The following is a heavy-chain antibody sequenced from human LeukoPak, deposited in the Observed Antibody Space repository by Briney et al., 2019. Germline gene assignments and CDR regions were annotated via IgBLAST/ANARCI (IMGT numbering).Heavy chain of an antibody. D-gene: IGHD1-26*01. J-gene: IGHJ4*02. CDR2: ISSNGDNT. CDR3: VTEWELFDF. Sequence: PGGSLRLSCSASGFTFSNYAMSWVRQAPGKGLEYVSAISSNGDNTYYADSVKGRFTISRDNSKNTLYLQMTSLKPEDTAVYYCVTEWELFDFWGQGTLVTVSS. CDR1: GFTFSNYA. V-gene: IGHV3-64D*06.